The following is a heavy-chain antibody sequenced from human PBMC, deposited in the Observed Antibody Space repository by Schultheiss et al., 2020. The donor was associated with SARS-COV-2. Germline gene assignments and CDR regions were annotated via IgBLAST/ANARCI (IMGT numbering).Heavy chain of an antibody. V-gene: IGHV1-69*06. D-gene: IGHD4-17*01. CDR1: GGTFSSYA. CDR3: AKEAFDDYGDYPLDY. Sequence: SVKVSCKASGGTFSSYAISWVRQAPGQGLEWMGGIIPIFGTANYAQKFQGRVTITADKSTSTAYMELSSLRSEDTAVYYCAKEAFDDYGDYPLDYWGQGTLVTVSS. J-gene: IGHJ4*02. CDR2: IIPIFGTA.